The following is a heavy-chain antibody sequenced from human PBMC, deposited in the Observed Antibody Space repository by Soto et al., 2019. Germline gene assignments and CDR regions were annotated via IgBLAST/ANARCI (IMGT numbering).Heavy chain of an antibody. D-gene: IGHD2-2*02. CDR1: GFTFSSYA. J-gene: IGHJ6*02. V-gene: IGHV3-23*01. CDR3: AKVARYCSSTSCYTDYYYGMDV. CDR2: ISGSGGST. Sequence: GGSLRLSCAASGFTFSSYAMSWVRQAPGKGLEWVSAISGSGGSTYYADSVKGRFTISRDNSKNTLYLQMNSLRAEDTAVYYCAKVARYCSSTSCYTDYYYGMDVWGQGTTVTVSS.